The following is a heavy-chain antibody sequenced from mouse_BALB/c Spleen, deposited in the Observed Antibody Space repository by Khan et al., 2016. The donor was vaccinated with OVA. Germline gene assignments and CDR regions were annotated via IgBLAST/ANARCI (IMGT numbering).Heavy chain of an antibody. V-gene: IGHV2-6-4*01. CDR2: IWGGGGT. Sequence: QMQLEESGPGLVAPSQSLSFTCTVSGFSLSRYNIHWVRQPPGKGLEWLGMIWGGGGTDYNSTLKSRLSISKDKSKRQAFLKMNSLQTDDTAMYYCARAYYRYDGYYAMDYWGQGTSVTLSS. CDR1: GFSLSRYN. CDR3: ARAYYRYDGYYAMDY. D-gene: IGHD2-14*01. J-gene: IGHJ4*01.